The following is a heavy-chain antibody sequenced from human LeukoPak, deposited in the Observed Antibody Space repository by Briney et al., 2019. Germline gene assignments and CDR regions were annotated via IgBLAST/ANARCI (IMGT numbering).Heavy chain of an antibody. CDR2: ISSRSSYI. CDR3: ARVTDLGGDHDALDI. V-gene: IGHV3-21*01. D-gene: IGHD4-17*01. Sequence: PGGSLRLSCAASGFTFSTYSMNWVRQAPGKGLEWVSSISSRSSYIYYADSGEGRFTISRDNAKNSLYLQMNSLRAEDTAVYYCARVTDLGGDHDALDIWGQGTMVTVSS. CDR1: GFTFSTYS. J-gene: IGHJ3*02.